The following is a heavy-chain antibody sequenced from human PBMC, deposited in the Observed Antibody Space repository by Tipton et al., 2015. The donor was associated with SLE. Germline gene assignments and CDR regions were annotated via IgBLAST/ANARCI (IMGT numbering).Heavy chain of an antibody. Sequence: TLSLTCTVSGGSISSYYWSWIRQPPGKGLEWIGYIYYSGSTNYNPSLKSRVTISVDTSKNQFSLKLSSVTAADTAVYYCARVANGGIAAANYYYGMDVWGQGTTVTVSS. CDR2: IYYSGST. CDR1: GGSISSYY. CDR3: ARVANGGIAAANYYYGMDV. V-gene: IGHV4-59*01. D-gene: IGHD6-13*01. J-gene: IGHJ6*02.